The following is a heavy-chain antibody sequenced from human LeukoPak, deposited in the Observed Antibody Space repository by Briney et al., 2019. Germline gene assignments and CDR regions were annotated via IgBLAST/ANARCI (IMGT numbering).Heavy chain of an antibody. CDR2: INPNSGGT. CDR1: GYTFTGYY. J-gene: IGHJ4*02. D-gene: IGHD2-2*01. V-gene: IGHV1-2*02. CDR3: AREGGYCSSTSWPPSYSA. Sequence: ASVKVSCKASGYTFTGYYMHWVRQAPGQGREWMGWINPNSGGTNYAQKFQGRVTMTRDTSISTAYMELSRLRSDDTAVYYCAREGGYCSSTSWPPSYSAWGQGTLVTVSS.